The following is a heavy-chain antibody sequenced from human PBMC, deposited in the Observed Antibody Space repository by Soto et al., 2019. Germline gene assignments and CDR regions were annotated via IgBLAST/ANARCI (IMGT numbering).Heavy chain of an antibody. J-gene: IGHJ4*02. V-gene: IGHV3-23*01. CDR1: GFTFSSSA. CDR2: ISGSGFAT. D-gene: IGHD6-19*01. CDR3: AKNGQWLATPPEA. Sequence: EVQLLESGGALVQPGGSLRLSCAGSGFTFSSSAMTWVRQAPGKGLEWVAGISGSGFATYYADSVRGRFTISRDNSKNKLHLQMNDLRAEDTATYYCAKNGQWLATPPEAWGQGTLVTVSS.